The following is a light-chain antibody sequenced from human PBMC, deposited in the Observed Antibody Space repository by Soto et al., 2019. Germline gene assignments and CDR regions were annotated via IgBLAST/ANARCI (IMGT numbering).Light chain of an antibody. J-gene: IGKJ5*01. CDR2: GAS. Sequence: EIILTHSPDTLSWSPGERATLSCRASRTVSSNYLAWCQQRPGQAPRLLIYGASTRAAGIPDRFSGSGSGTNFTLTITRLEPEDSAVYFCQQYTGPPTTFGQGTRLEIK. V-gene: IGKV3-20*01. CDR1: RTVSSNY. CDR3: QQYTGPPTT.